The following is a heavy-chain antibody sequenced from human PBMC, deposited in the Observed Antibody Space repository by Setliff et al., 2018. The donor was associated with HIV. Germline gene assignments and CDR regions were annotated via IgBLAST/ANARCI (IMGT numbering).Heavy chain of an antibody. Sequence: ASVKVSCKTFGYRFTDFYVNWVRQAPGQGLEWMGWINPKSGATKNAQKFQGRVTMTRDTSISTVYMELSSLRSDDTALYFCARRAEDLAINPPSFDYYLDYWGQGTPVTV. CDR3: ARRAEDLAINPPSFDYYLDY. D-gene: IGHD3-9*01. J-gene: IGHJ4*02. CDR2: INPKSGAT. V-gene: IGHV1-2*02. CDR1: GYRFTDFY.